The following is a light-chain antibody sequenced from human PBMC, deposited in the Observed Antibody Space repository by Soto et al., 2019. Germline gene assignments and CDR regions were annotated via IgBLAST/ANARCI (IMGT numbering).Light chain of an antibody. CDR2: KAS. CDR3: QQYNSYPLT. CDR1: QNINNW. Sequence: DIQMTQSPSTLSAFVGDRVTITCRASQNINNWLAWYQQKPGKAPKLLIYKASSLEIEVPSRFSGSGSGTEFTLSISSLQPDDFAIYYCQQYNSYPLTFGGGTKVDI. V-gene: IGKV1-5*03. J-gene: IGKJ4*01.